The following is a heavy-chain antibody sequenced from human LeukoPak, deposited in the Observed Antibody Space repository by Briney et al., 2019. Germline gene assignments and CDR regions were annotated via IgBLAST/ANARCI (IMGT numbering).Heavy chain of an antibody. V-gene: IGHV4-59*01. CDR2: IYYSGST. J-gene: IGHJ4*02. Sequence: PSETLSLTCTVSGGSISSYYWSWIRQPPEKGLEWIGYIYYSGSTKYNPSLKSRVTISVDTSKNQFSLKLSSVTAADTAVYYCARGRGYRGVIRYWGQGTLVTVSS. CDR3: ARGRGYRGVIRY. D-gene: IGHD3-10*01. CDR1: GGSISSYY.